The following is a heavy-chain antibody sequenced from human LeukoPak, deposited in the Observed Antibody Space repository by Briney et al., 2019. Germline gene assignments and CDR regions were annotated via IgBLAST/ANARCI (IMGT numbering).Heavy chain of an antibody. J-gene: IGHJ3*02. CDR3: ARGFGSSGYYYVRAFDI. V-gene: IGHV4-4*07. Sequence: PSETLSLTCTVSGGSLSSYYWSWIRQPAGKGLEWIGRIYTSGSTNYNPSLKSRVTMSVDTSKNQFSLKLSSVTAADTAVYYCARGFGSSGYYYVRAFDIWGQGTMVTVSS. CDR1: GGSLSSYY. D-gene: IGHD3-22*01. CDR2: IYTSGST.